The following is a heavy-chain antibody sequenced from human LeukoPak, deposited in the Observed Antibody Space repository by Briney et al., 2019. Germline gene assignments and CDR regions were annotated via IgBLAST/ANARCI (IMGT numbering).Heavy chain of an antibody. CDR3: ARGDLSIAVAGRYYFDY. Sequence: SVKVSCKASGYTFTSYGISWVRQAPGQGLEWMGGIIPFFGTANYAQKFQGRVTITADESTSTAYMELSSLRSEDTAVYYCARGDLSIAVAGRYYFDYWGQGTLVTVSS. J-gene: IGHJ4*02. V-gene: IGHV1-69*13. CDR2: IIPFFGTA. D-gene: IGHD6-19*01. CDR1: GYTFTSYG.